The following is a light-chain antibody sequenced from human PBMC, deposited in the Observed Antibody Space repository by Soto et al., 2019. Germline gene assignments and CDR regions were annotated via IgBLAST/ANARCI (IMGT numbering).Light chain of an antibody. V-gene: IGKV3-20*01. J-gene: IGKJ2*01. CDR2: GAS. Sequence: EIVLTQSPGTLSLSPGERATLSCRASQSVCSSYLAWYQQKRGQVPRLLIYGASSRATGIPDRFSGSGSGTDFTLTISRLQPEDFAVYYCQQYGSSPRTFGQGTKREIK. CDR1: QSVCSSY. CDR3: QQYGSSPRT.